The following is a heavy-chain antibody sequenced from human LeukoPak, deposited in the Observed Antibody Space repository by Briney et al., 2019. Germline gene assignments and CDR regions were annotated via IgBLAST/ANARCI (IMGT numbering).Heavy chain of an antibody. J-gene: IGHJ6*02. CDR2: IYYSGTT. V-gene: IGHV4-59*01. CDR1: GGSISYYN. D-gene: IGHD4-17*01. Sequence: SETLSLTCTVSGGSISYYNWSWIRQSPGKGLEWIGYIYYSGTTNYNPSLKSRVTISVDTSKNQFSLQLRSVTAADPAVYYCAREDPQTTVPEGMDVWGQGTTVTVSS. CDR3: AREDPQTTVPEGMDV.